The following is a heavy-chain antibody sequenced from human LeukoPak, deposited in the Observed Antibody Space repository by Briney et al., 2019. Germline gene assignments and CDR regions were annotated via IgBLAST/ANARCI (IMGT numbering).Heavy chain of an antibody. Sequence: GGSLRLSCAASGFTFSSYAIHWVRQGPGTGLEWVGVISFDGNNKYYADSVKGRFTISRNNSKNTLSLQMNSLSPEDTAVYYCTRDRGVAKMDYWGQGTLVTVSS. CDR2: ISFDGNNK. V-gene: IGHV3-30*14. J-gene: IGHJ4*02. CDR1: GFTFSSYA. D-gene: IGHD5-12*01. CDR3: TRDRGVAKMDY.